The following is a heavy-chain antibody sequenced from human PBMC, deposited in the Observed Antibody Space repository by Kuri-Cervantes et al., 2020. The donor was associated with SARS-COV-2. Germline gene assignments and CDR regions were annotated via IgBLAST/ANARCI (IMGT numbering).Heavy chain of an antibody. Sequence: ETLSLTCAAAGFTFKTYTMNWVRQAPGRALQWISSISGSGSYIYYADSLRGRFTISRDDAKNSLYLQMNSLRAEDTAVYYCAREGERAGYYYYYYMDVWGKGTTVTVSS. CDR1: GFTFKTYT. J-gene: IGHJ6*03. V-gene: IGHV3-21*01. CDR3: AREGERAGYYYYYYMDV. CDR2: ISGSGSYI. D-gene: IGHD3-16*01.